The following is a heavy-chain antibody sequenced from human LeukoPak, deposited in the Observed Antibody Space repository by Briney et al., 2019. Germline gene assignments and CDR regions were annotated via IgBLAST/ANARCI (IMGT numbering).Heavy chain of an antibody. Sequence: ASVKVSCKASGYTFTSYYMRWVRQAPGQGLEWVGIINPSGGSTSYAQKFQGRVTMTRDTSTSTVYMELSSLRSEDMAVYYCARDHPSTVTNDYWGQGTLVTVSS. CDR1: GYTFTSYY. D-gene: IGHD4-17*01. V-gene: IGHV1-46*01. J-gene: IGHJ4*02. CDR3: ARDHPSTVTNDY. CDR2: INPSGGST.